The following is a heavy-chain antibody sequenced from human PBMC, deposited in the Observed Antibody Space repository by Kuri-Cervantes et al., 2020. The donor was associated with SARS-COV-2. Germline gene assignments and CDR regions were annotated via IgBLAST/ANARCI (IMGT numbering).Heavy chain of an antibody. J-gene: IGHJ4*02. D-gene: IGHD5-18*01. CDR3: ARKMDTAMVIDY. CDR1: GGSISSYY. CDR2: INHSGST. V-gene: IGHV4-34*01. Sequence: SETLSLTCTVSGGSISSYYWSWIRQPPGKGLEWIGEINHSGSTNYNPPLKSRVTISVDTSKNQFSLKLSSVTAADTAVYYCARKMDTAMVIDYWGQGTLVTVSS.